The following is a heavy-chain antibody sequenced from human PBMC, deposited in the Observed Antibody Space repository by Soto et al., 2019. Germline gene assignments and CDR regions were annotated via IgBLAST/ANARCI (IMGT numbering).Heavy chain of an antibody. CDR3: ARRGNLVVRGVIGESPDWFDP. CDR2: IYYSGST. J-gene: IGHJ5*02. V-gene: IGHV4-39*01. CDR1: GGSISSSSYY. Sequence: KPSETLSLTCTVSGGSISSSSYYWGWIRQPPGKGLEWIGSIYYSGSTYYNPSLKSRVTISVDTSKNQFSLKLSSVTAADTAVYYCARRGNLVVRGVIGESPDWFDPWGQGTLVTVSS. D-gene: IGHD3-10*01.